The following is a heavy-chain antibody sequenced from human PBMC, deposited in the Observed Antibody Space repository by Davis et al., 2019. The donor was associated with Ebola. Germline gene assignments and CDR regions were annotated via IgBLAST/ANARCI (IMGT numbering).Heavy chain of an antibody. CDR3: ARWVYYDILTGYYGGYGLDV. V-gene: IGHV4-61*01. Sequence: PSETLSLTCTVSGGSINDATYYWSWIRQPPGKGLEWIGYIYYRGSTNYNPSLKSRVAISVDTSKNQFSLKLSSVTAADTAVYCCARWVYYDILTGYYGGYGLDVWGQGTTVTVSS. D-gene: IGHD3-9*01. CDR1: GGSINDATYY. CDR2: IYYRGST. J-gene: IGHJ6*02.